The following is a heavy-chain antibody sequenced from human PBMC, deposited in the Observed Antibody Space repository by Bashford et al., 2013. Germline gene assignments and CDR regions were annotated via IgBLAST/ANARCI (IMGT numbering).Heavy chain of an antibody. CDR2: ISSSSSYI. CDR1: GFTFSSYS. V-gene: IGHV3-21*01. J-gene: IGHJ6*02. Sequence: GSLRLSCAASGFTFSSYSMNWVRQAPGKGLEWVSSISSSSSYIYYADSVKGRFTISRDNAKNSLYLQMNSLRAEDTAVYYCARDDDSYGYHYYGMDVWGQGTTVTVSS. D-gene: IGHD5-18*01. CDR3: ARDDDSYGYHYYGMDV.